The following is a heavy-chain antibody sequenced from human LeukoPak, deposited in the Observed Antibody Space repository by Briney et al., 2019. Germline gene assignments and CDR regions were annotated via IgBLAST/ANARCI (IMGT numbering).Heavy chain of an antibody. CDR3: TGLLDF. CDR2: IHSDGRTT. V-gene: IGHV3-74*03. J-gene: IGHJ4*02. D-gene: IGHD7-27*01. Sequence: GGSLRLSCTASGFTISSYWMHWVRHVPGKGLVWVSCIHSDGRTTTYADSVKGRFTISRDNAKNTVYLQMNSLRAEDMAVYYCTGLLDFWGQGTLVTVSS. CDR1: GFTISSYW.